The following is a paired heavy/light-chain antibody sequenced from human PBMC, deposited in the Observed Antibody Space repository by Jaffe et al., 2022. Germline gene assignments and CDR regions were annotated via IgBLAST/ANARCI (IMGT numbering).Light chain of an antibody. CDR3: LLYYGGAWV. CDR1: TGAVTSGYY. Sequence: QTVVTQEPSLTVSPGGTVTLTCASSTGAVTSGYYPNWFQQKPGQVPRALIYSTNNRHSWTPARFSGSLLGGKAALTLSAVQPEDEADYYCLLYYGGAWVFGGGTKVTVL. V-gene: IGLV7-43*01. J-gene: IGLJ3*02. CDR2: STN.
Heavy chain of an antibody. J-gene: IGHJ4*02. CDR1: GFTFSGST. D-gene: IGHD3-22*01. CDR3: IRQDDTIDY. Sequence: EVQLVESGGGLVQPGGSLKLSCAASGFTFSGSTMHWVRQASVRGLEWLGHIRSKPKSYATAYAESVKGRFTISRDDSEHTAYLQMNSLKPEDTAVYFCIRQDDTIDYWGQGTLVTVSS. CDR2: IRSKPKSYAT. V-gene: IGHV3-73*02.